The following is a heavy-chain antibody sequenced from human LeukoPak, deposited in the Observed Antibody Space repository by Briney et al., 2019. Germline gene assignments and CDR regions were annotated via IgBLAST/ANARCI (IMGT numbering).Heavy chain of an antibody. CDR2: ISGSGGST. D-gene: IGHD2/OR15-2a*01. Sequence: PGGSLRLSCAASGFTFGSYAMSWVRQAPGKGLEWVSSISGSGGSTSYADSVKGRFTISRDNSKNTLYLQMNSLRAEDTAVYFCTKGNIGYYYDYRGQGTLVTVSS. J-gene: IGHJ4*02. CDR3: TKGNIGYYYDY. V-gene: IGHV3-23*01. CDR1: GFTFGSYA.